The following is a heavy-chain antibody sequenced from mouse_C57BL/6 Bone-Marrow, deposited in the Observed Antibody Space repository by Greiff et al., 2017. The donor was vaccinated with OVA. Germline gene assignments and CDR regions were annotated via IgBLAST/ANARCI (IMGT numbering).Heavy chain of an antibody. V-gene: IGHV5-16*01. CDR2: INYDGSST. CDR3: ARDRTGSYFDY. CDR1: GFTFSDYY. J-gene: IGHJ2*01. Sequence: EVMLVESEGGLVQPGSSMKLSCTASGFTFSDYYMAWVRQVPEKGLEWVANINYDGSSTYYLDSLKSRFIISRGNAKNILYLQMSSLKSEDTATYYCARDRTGSYFDYWGQGTTLTVSS. D-gene: IGHD4-1*01.